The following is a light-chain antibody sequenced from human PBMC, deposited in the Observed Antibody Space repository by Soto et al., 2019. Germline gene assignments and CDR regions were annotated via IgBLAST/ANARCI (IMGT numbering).Light chain of an antibody. Sequence: DIQMTQSPSSLAASVGDSVTLTCRASQRITSYLNWYQQKLGKAPKLLIFAASNLKSGVPSRFSGNGFGTVFTLSITSLQPEDFATYYCQQSYPAPYTFGQGTKLEIK. CDR3: QQSYPAPYT. J-gene: IGKJ2*01. CDR1: QRITSY. V-gene: IGKV1-39*01. CDR2: AAS.